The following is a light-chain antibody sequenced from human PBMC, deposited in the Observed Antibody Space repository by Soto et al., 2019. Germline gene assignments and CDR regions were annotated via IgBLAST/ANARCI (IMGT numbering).Light chain of an antibody. J-gene: IGLJ2*01. V-gene: IGLV3-9*01. CDR2: RDS. CDR3: QVWDSSTVV. CDR1: NIGSKN. Sequence: SYELTQPLSVSVALGQTARITCGGNNIGSKNVYWYQQKPGQAPVLVIYRDSNRPSGIPERFSGSNSGNTATLTISRAKAGDEADYYCQVWDSSTVVFGGGTKLTVL.